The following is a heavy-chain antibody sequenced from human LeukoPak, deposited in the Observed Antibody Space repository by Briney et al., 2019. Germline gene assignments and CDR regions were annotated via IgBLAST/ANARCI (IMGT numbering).Heavy chain of an antibody. Sequence: SETLSLTCAVSGGSISSYYWSWIRIRQPAGKGLEWIGRIHSSGNTNYNPSLKGRVTMSVDTSKNQFSLSLTSVTAADTAVYYCARTTAHWYFDLWGRGTLVSVSS. J-gene: IGHJ2*01. CDR3: ARTTAHWYFDL. D-gene: IGHD2-21*02. CDR2: IHSSGNT. CDR1: GGSISSYY. V-gene: IGHV4-4*07.